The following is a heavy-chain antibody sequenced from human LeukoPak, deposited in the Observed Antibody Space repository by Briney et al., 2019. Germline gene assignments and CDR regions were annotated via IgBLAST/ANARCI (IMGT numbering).Heavy chain of an antibody. D-gene: IGHD3/OR15-3a*01. CDR2: IKRKGDDGTI. V-gene: IGHV3-15*01. CDR3: TAGTGRSDFDY. J-gene: IGHJ4*02. Sequence: GGSLRLSCAASGFTFSNAWMSWVRQAPGRGLEGVGRIKRKGDDGTIDYAAPVKGRLSISRDDSKNTLYLQMNSLKSEDTAVYYCTAGTGRSDFDYWGQGTLVTVSS. CDR1: GFTFSNAW.